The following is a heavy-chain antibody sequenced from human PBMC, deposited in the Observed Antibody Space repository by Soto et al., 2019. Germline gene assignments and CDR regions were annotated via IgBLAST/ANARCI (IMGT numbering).Heavy chain of an antibody. CDR2: IKTKSDGALT. V-gene: IGHV3-15*01. J-gene: IGHJ4*02. D-gene: IGHD3-10*01. Sequence: EVPLVESGGGLVQPGGSLRLSCVGSGLTLSDAWMNWVRQIPGKGPEWVGRIKTKSDGALTDYAALAKGRCTISRDDSETTVYLQMNRLKTADTAVYYCAREWFGDFVWGQGTLVTVSS. CDR3: AREWFGDFV. CDR1: GLTLSDAW.